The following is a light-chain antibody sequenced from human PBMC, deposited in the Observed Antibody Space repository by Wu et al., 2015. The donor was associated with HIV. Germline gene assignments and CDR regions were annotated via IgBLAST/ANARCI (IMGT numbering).Light chain of an antibody. V-gene: IGKV3-15*01. CDR2: GAS. CDR1: QNVSTN. J-gene: IGKJ1*01. CDR3: QQYNDWPPWT. Sequence: MVMTQSPATLSVSPGEGATLSCRASQNVSTNLAWYQQKPGQAPRLLIYGASTRATGVPARFSGSGSATDFILTINSLQSEDFGVYYCQQYNDWPPWTFGQGTRVEI.